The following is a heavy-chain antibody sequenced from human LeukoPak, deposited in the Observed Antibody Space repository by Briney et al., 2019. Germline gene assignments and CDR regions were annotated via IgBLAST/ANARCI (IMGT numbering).Heavy chain of an antibody. J-gene: IGHJ4*02. CDR1: GFTFSIYA. CDR3: ARMSGSRLPGN. V-gene: IGHV3-23*01. D-gene: IGHD3-3*01. CDR2: ISGSGGST. Sequence: GGSLRLSCAASGFTFSIYAMSWVRQAPGKGLEWVSAISGSGGSTYYTDSVKGRFTISRDNSKSTLYLQMNSLRAEDTAVYYCARMSGSRLPGNWGQGTLVTVSS.